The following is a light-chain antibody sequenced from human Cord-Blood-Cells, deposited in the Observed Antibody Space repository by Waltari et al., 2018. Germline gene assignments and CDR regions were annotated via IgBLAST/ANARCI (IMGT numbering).Light chain of an antibody. CDR3: QSYDSSNHWV. CDR1: CGTIPRNP. Sequence: NFMLTHPHPVSELPGKTLTNSCTSPCGTIPRNPVQQRPRSSPTTCIYEDNQIPSGVPDRFSGSIDSSSNSASLPISGLKTEDEADYYCQSYDSSNHWVFGGGTKLTVL. J-gene: IGLJ3*02. V-gene: IGLV6-57*01. CDR2: EDN.